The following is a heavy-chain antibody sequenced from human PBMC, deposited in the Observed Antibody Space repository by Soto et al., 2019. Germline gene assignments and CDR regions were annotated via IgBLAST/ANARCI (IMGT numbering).Heavy chain of an antibody. CDR1: GGSISSGDYY. V-gene: IGHV4-39*01. Sequence: TSETLSLTCTVSGGSISSGDYYWSWIRQPPGKGLEWIGSIYYNGSTYYNPSLKSRVTISVDTSKNQFSLKLSSVTAADTAVYYCARHDYYGSGSYGRLGWFDPWGQGTLVTVSS. D-gene: IGHD3-10*01. J-gene: IGHJ5*02. CDR2: IYYNGST. CDR3: ARHDYYGSGSYGRLGWFDP.